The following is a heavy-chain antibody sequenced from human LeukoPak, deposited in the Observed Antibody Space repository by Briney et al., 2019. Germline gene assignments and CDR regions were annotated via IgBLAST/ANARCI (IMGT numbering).Heavy chain of an antibody. CDR3: ARQKGSPNAWYDFDY. Sequence: KPSETLSLTCTVSGASISSSSYYWGWIRQPPGKGLEWIGSIYYSGSTYYNPSLKSRVTISVDTSKNQFSLKLSSVTAADTAVYYCARQKGSPNAWYDFDYWGQGTLVTVSS. D-gene: IGHD6-13*01. CDR1: GASISSSSYY. J-gene: IGHJ4*02. CDR2: IYYSGST. V-gene: IGHV4-39*01.